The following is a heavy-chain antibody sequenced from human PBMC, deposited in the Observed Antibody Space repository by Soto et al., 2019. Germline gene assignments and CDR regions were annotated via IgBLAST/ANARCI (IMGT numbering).Heavy chain of an antibody. Sequence: ASVKVSCKASGYTFTGYYMHWVRQAPGQGLEWMGWINPNSGGTNYAQKFQGWVTMTRDTSISTAYMELSRLRSDDTAVYYCGRGIPGAEGAFDIRGQGKMVTVSS. D-gene: IGHD6-19*01. J-gene: IGHJ3*02. CDR2: INPNSGGT. CDR3: GRGIPGAEGAFDI. V-gene: IGHV1-2*04. CDR1: GYTFTGYY.